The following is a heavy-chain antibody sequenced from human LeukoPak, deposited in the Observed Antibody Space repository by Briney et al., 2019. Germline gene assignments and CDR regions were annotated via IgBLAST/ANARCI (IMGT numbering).Heavy chain of an antibody. CDR1: GFTFSSYA. D-gene: IGHD3-10*01. CDR2: ISYDGSNK. V-gene: IGHV3-30-3*01. CDR3: AKDGPRGSGSYYPDF. Sequence: GGSLRLSCAASGFTFSSYAMHWVRQAPGKGLEWVAVISYDGSNKYYADFVKGRFTISRDNSKNTLYLQMNSLRAEDTAVYYCAKDGPRGSGSYYPDFWGQGTLVTVSS. J-gene: IGHJ4*02.